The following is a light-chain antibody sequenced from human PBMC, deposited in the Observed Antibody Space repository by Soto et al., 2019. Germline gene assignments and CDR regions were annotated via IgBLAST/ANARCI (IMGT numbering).Light chain of an antibody. V-gene: IGKV1-39*01. CDR3: QQSHRTPLT. CDR1: QGISSY. J-gene: IGKJ5*01. Sequence: DIQLTQSPSSLSASVGDRVTITCRASQGISSYLNWYQQKPGKAPKVLIYTTSTLQSGVPSRFSGSGSGTDFTLTISSLQPEDFATYFCQQSHRTPLTFGRGTRLENK. CDR2: TTS.